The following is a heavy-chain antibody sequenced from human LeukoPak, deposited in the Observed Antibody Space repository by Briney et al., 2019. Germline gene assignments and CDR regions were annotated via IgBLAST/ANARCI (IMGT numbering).Heavy chain of an antibody. J-gene: IGHJ4*02. V-gene: IGHV4-31*03. Sequence: SETLSLTCTVSGGSISSGGYYWSWIRQHPGKGLEWIGYIYYSGSTYYNPSLKSRVTISVDTSKNQFSLKLSSVTAADTAVYYCARGGRYCGGDCYSPAFDYWGQGTLVTVSS. CDR2: IYYSGST. CDR3: ARGGRYCGGDCYSPAFDY. D-gene: IGHD2-21*02. CDR1: GGSISSGGYY.